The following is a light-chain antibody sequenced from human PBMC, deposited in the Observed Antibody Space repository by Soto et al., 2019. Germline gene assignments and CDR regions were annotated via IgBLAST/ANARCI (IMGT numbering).Light chain of an antibody. J-gene: IGLJ1*01. V-gene: IGLV2-8*01. Sequence: QSALTQPPSAAGSPGQSVAISCTGTSSDVGASDYVSWYQQHSGKAPKLLLYEVNKRPSGVPDRFSSSKSGNTASLTVSALQADHEADYYCLSHSGSSNVLGTGTKLTVL. CDR1: SSDVGASDY. CDR2: EVN. CDR3: LSHSGSSNV.